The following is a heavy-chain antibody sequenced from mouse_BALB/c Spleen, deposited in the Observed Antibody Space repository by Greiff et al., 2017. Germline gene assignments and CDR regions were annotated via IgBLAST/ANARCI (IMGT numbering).Heavy chain of an antibody. Sequence: VQLQQSGAELAKPGASVKMSCKASGYTFTSYWMHWVKQRPGQGLEWIGYINPSTGYTEYNQKFKDKATLTADKSSSTAYMQRSSLTSEDSAVYYGARGYGSSFDYWGQGTTLTVSA. CDR3: ARGYGSSFDY. CDR1: GYTFTSYW. J-gene: IGHJ2*01. CDR2: INPSTGYT. D-gene: IGHD1-1*01. V-gene: IGHV1-7*01.